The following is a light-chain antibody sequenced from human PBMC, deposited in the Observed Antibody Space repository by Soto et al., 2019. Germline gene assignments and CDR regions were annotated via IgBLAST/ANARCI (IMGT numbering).Light chain of an antibody. V-gene: IGKV4-1*01. CDR3: QQYYSTPVT. Sequence: DIVMTQSPDSLAVSLGERATINCKSSQSVLYSSNNKNYLAWYQQKPGQPPKLLIYWASTRESGVPDRFSGSGSGKDFTLTIGSLQAGDVAVYYCQQYYSTPVTFGQGTRLEIK. J-gene: IGKJ5*01. CDR2: WAS. CDR1: QSVLYSSNNKNY.